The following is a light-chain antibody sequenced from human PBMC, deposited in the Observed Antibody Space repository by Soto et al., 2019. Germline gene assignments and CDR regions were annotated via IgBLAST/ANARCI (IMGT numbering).Light chain of an antibody. V-gene: IGLV2-14*01. Sequence: QSVLTQPASVSGSPGQSITISCTGTSSDVGAYNYVSWYQQHPGKAPKLMIYEVSNRPSGVSNRFSGSKSGNTASLTIFGLQAEDEADYYCSLYTSSSSYVFGTGTKVTVL. J-gene: IGLJ1*01. CDR2: EVS. CDR1: SSDVGAYNY. CDR3: SLYTSSSSYV.